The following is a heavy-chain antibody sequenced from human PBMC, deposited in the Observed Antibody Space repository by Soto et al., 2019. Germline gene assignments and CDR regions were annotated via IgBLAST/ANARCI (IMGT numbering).Heavy chain of an antibody. Sequence: DSVQVSCKASGYTFTSYHMHWVRQAPGQGLEWMGIINPSGGSTSYAQKFQGRVTMTTDTTTSTVYMELSSLRSEDTAVYYSAPSYGGNSGRAFEIWGQGTMVTVSS. CDR1: GYTFTSYH. CDR3: APSYGGNSGRAFEI. V-gene: IGHV1-46*01. CDR2: INPSGGST. J-gene: IGHJ3*02. D-gene: IGHD4-4*01.